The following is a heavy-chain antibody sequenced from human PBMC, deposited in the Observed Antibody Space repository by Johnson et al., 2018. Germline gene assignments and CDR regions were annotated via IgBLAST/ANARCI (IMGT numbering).Heavy chain of an antibody. Sequence: EVQLVESGGGLVQPGGSXRLSCVASGFTFSSYSLNWVRQAPGQGLEWISSIGGDGAATYYADSVRGRFTISRDNSNNTLYLDMTSRRAEDTASYYCAKGRGYQDSYYYYYYMDVWGKGTTVTVSS. J-gene: IGHJ6*03. CDR3: AKGRGYQDSYYYYYYMDV. V-gene: IGHV3-23*04. CDR2: IGGDGAAT. D-gene: IGHD2-2*01. CDR1: GFTFSSYS.